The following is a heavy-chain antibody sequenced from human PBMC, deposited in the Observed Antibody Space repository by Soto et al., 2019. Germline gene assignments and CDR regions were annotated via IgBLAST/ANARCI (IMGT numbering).Heavy chain of an antibody. CDR1: GGSISSYY. D-gene: IGHD5-18*01. CDR2: ISYSGST. V-gene: IGHV4-59*01. J-gene: IGHJ5*02. CDR3: ATQRGHRYGYWFDP. Sequence: PSETLSLTCSVSGGSISSYYWNWIRQPPGKGLEWIGYISYSGSTNYNPSLKSRVTISVDTSKNQVSLKLRSVTAADTAVYYCATQRGHRYGYWFDPWGQGTLVTVSS.